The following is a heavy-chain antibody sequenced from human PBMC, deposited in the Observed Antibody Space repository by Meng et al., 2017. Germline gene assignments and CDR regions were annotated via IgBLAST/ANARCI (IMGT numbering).Heavy chain of an antibody. D-gene: IGHD3-10*01. V-gene: IGHV6-1*01. CDR3: ARGGGGRGLDY. J-gene: IGHJ4*02. CDR1: GDSFSSNSAA. Sequence: QLQLQQSGPGLVKPSQTLSLTCAISGDSFSSNSAAWNWIRQSPLIGFELPGRTNYRSKWYSYYAVSVKSRIPIKPDTSKNPFSLQLTFVTPEDTAVFYCARGGGGRGLDYWGQGTLVTVSS. CDR2: TNYRSKWYS.